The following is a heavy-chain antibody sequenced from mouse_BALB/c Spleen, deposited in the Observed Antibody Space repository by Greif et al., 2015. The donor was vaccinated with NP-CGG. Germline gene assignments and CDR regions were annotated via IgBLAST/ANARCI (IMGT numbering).Heavy chain of an antibody. CDR2: IYPSDSYT. V-gene: IGHV1-69*02. Sequence: QVQLQQSGAELVRPGASVKLSCKASGYTFTSYWINWVKQRPGQGLEWIGNIYPSDSYTNYNQKFKDKATLTVDKSSSTAYMQLSSPTSEDSAVYYCTRWRGNSLYAMDYWGQGTSVTVSS. J-gene: IGHJ4*01. D-gene: IGHD2-1*01. CDR3: TRWRGNSLYAMDY. CDR1: GYTFTSYW.